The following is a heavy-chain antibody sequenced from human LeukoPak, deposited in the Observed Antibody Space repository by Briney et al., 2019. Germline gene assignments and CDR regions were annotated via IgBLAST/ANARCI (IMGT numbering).Heavy chain of an antibody. V-gene: IGHV4-30-4*01. D-gene: IGHD4-17*01. CDR2: VPFRGGT. CDR1: GASITDSGYY. J-gene: IGHJ4*02. CDR3: ARGGPYGDPYTF. Sequence: SETLSLTCSLSGASITDSGYYWSWIRQPPGKGLELIGFVPFRGGTYYSPSLMSRVTISQDTSKNQFSLSLTSVTAAGTAVYFCARGGPYGDPYTFWGQGRMIAVS.